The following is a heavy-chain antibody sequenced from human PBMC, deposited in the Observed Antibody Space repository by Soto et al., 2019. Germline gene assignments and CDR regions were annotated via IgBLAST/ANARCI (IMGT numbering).Heavy chain of an antibody. CDR1: GGSISSGGYS. CDR2: IYHSGST. Sequence: SETLSLTCAVSGGSISSGGYSWSWIRQPPGKGLEWIGYIYHSGSTYYNPSLKSRVTISVDRSKNQFSLKLSAVTPADPSVYYCARAGWELLRFGTSGAFDIWGQGTMVT. D-gene: IGHD3-10*01. CDR3: ARAGWELLRFGTSGAFDI. J-gene: IGHJ3*02. V-gene: IGHV4-30-2*01.